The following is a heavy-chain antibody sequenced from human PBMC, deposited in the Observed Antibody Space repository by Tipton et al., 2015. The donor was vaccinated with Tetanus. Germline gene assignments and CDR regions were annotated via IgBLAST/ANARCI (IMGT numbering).Heavy chain of an antibody. Sequence: QSGAEVKEPGASVKVSCKASGYNFVNFGISWVRQAPGQGLEWMGWISAYNGKTKYAQRLQGRVTMTTDRSASTAYMDLSSLRSEDTGVYYCARSRGGTRVYYAIAFWGQGTLVTVSS. CDR1: GYNFVNFG. CDR3: ARSRGGTRVYYAIAF. CDR2: ISAYNGKT. J-gene: IGHJ4*02. D-gene: IGHD3-22*01. V-gene: IGHV1-18*01.